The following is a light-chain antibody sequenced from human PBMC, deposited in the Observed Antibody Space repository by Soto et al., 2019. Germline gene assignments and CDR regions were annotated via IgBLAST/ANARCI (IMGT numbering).Light chain of an antibody. CDR1: NIGSKS. CDR2: DDS. CDR3: QVWDSSSDHYV. J-gene: IGLJ1*01. Sequence: SYELTQPPSVSVAPGQTARITCGGNNIGSKSVHWYQQKPGQAPVLVVYDDSDRPSGIPELFSGYNSGNTATLTISRVEAGDEADYYCQVWDSSSDHYVFGTGTKVTVL. V-gene: IGLV3-21*02.